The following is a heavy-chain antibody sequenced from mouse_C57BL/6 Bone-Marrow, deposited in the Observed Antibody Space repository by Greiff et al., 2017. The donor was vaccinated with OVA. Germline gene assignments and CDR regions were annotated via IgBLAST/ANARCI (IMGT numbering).Heavy chain of an antibody. D-gene: IGHD2-3*01. J-gene: IGHJ2*01. CDR3: ARWEYDGKDD. V-gene: IGHV1-50*01. CDR1: GYTFTSYW. CDR2: IDPSDSYT. Sequence: QVQLQQPGAELVKPGASVKLSCKASGYTFTSYWMQWVKQRPGQGLEWIGEIDPSDSYTNYNQKFKGKATLTVDTSSSTAYMQLSSLTSEDSAVYYCARWEYDGKDDWGQGTTLTVSS.